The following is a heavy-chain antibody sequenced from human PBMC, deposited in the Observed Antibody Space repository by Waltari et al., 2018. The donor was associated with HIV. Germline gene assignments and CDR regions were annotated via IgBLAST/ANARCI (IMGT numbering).Heavy chain of an antibody. D-gene: IGHD3-3*01. CDR2: IKQDGSEK. CDR1: GFTFSSYW. CDR3: ARDFVDYTENRFDY. V-gene: IGHV3-7*03. J-gene: IGHJ4*02. Sequence: EVQLVESGGGLVQPGGSLRLSCAASGFTFSSYWMSWVRQAPGKGLEGVAKIKQDGSEKYYVDSVKGRFTISRDNAKNSLYLQMNSLRAEDTAVYYCARDFVDYTENRFDYWGQGTLVTVSS.